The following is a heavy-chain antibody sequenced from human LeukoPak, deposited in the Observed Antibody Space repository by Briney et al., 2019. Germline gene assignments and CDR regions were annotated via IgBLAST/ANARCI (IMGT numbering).Heavy chain of an antibody. D-gene: IGHD3-22*01. Sequence: PGGSLRLSRAASGFTFSINGMNWVRQAPGKGLEWVAFIRYDGNNTYYADSVKGRFTISRDNSKNTLYMQMNSLIAEDTAVYYCAKDRSVYYDSSGYFDYWGQGTLVTVSS. CDR1: GFTFSING. CDR2: IRYDGNNT. J-gene: IGHJ4*02. CDR3: AKDRSVYYDSSGYFDY. V-gene: IGHV3-30*02.